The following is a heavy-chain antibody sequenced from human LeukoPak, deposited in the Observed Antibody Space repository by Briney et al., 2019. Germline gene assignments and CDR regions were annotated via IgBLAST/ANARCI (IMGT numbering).Heavy chain of an antibody. CDR2: INPNSGST. V-gene: IGHV1-2*02. D-gene: IGHD1-26*01. Sequence: ASVKVSCKTSGYTLTDYYIHWVRQAPGQGLEWVGWINPNSGSTNYARKFQGRVTVTRDTSVTTVHMELARLTSDDTAVFYCARETSGSSATLDFWGQGTPVTVSP. CDR1: GYTLTDYY. CDR3: ARETSGSSATLDF. J-gene: IGHJ4*02.